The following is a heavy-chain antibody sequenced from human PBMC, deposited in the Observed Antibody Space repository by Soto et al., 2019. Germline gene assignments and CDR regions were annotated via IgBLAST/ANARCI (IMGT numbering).Heavy chain of an antibody. V-gene: IGHV4-39*01. Sequence: SETLSLTCTVSGGSISSSSYYWSWIRQPPGKGLEWIGSIYYSGSTYYNPSLKSRVTISVDTSKNQFSLKLSSVTAADTAVYYCARKADDFWSGYHFDYWGQGXLVTVYS. CDR1: GGSISSSSYY. CDR2: IYYSGST. D-gene: IGHD3-3*01. J-gene: IGHJ4*02. CDR3: ARKADDFWSGYHFDY.